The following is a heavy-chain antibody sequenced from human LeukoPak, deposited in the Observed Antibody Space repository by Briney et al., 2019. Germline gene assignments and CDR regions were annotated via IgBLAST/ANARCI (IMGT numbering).Heavy chain of an antibody. Sequence: PGGSLRLSCAASGFTFSSYAMSWVRQAPGKGLEWVSAVSGSGGSTYYADSVKGRFTISRDNSNNTLYLQMNSLRAEDTAVYYCARDRDGYKTHFDYWGQGTLVTVSS. D-gene: IGHD5-24*01. J-gene: IGHJ4*02. CDR1: GFTFSSYA. V-gene: IGHV3-23*01. CDR3: ARDRDGYKTHFDY. CDR2: VSGSGGST.